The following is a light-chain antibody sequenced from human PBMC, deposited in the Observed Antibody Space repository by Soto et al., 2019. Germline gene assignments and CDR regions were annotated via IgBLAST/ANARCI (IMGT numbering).Light chain of an antibody. Sequence: EIVLTQSPGTLSLSPGERATLSCRASQKISSSYLAWYQQKVGQAPSLLIYGASSRATGIPDRFSGSGSGTDFTLTISRLEPEDSATYYCLQDINYPWTFGQGTKVDIK. J-gene: IGKJ1*01. V-gene: IGKV3-20*01. CDR1: QKISSSY. CDR3: LQDINYPWT. CDR2: GAS.